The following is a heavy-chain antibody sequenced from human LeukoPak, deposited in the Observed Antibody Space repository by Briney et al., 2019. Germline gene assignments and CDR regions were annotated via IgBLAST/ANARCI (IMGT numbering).Heavy chain of an antibody. Sequence: ASVKVSCKASGYTFTSYYMHWVRQAPGQGLKWMGIINPSGGSTSYAQKFQGRVTMTRDTSTSTVYMELSSLRSEDTAVYYCARTSPYYDYVWGSYRPYYFDYWGQGTLVTVSS. CDR1: GYTFTSYY. CDR2: INPSGGST. V-gene: IGHV1-46*01. CDR3: ARTSPYYDYVWGSYRPYYFDY. D-gene: IGHD3-16*02. J-gene: IGHJ4*02.